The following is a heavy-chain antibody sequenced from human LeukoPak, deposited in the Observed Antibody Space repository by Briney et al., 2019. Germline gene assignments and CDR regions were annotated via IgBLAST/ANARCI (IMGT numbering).Heavy chain of an antibody. CDR1: GYTFTSYD. CDR2: INPNSGGT. CDR3: ARDPPGSSASRQIFDI. D-gene: IGHD6-6*01. V-gene: IGHV1-2*02. J-gene: IGHJ3*02. Sequence: ASVKVSCKASGYTFTSYDINWVRQATGQGLEWMGWINPNSGGTNYAQKFQGRVTMTRDTSISTAYMELSRLRSDDTAVYYCARDPPGSSASRQIFDIWGQGTMVTVSS.